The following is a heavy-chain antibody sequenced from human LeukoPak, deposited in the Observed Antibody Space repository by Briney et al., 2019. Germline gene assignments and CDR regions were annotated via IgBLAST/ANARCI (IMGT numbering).Heavy chain of an antibody. Sequence: SQTLSLTCTVSGGSISSGSYYWSWIRQPAGKGLEWIGRIYTSASTNYNPSLKSRVTISVDTSKNQFSLKLSSVTAADTAVYYCARERAALDAFDIWGQGTMVTVSS. CDR3: ARERAALDAFDI. CDR1: GGSISSGSYY. CDR2: IYTSAST. D-gene: IGHD6-25*01. V-gene: IGHV4-61*02. J-gene: IGHJ3*02.